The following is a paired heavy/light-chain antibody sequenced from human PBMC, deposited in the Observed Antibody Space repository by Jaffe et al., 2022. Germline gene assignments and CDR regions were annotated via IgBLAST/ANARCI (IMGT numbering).Heavy chain of an antibody. V-gene: IGHV3-30*02. CDR2: IRYDGSNK. CDR1: GFTFSRYG. J-gene: IGHJ4*02. CDR3: VRDQGTYSAFDAFDH. D-gene: IGHD5-12*01. Sequence: QVQLVESGGGVVQPGGSLRLSCAASGFTFSRYGMHWVRQAPGKGLEWVAFIRYDGSNKEYGDSVKGRFTISRDNSKNTVYLQMNSLRVEDAAVYHCVRDQGTYSAFDAFDHWGQGTLLTVSS.
Light chain of an antibody. V-gene: IGKV1-5*03. CDR3: QQYNSYWT. CDR1: LSPSSW. CDR2: KAS. Sequence: IQMTQSPSTLSASVGDKVTITCRASLSPSSWLAWYQQKPGKAPKLLIYKASTLESGVPSRFSGSGSGTEFSLTISSLQPDDFAVYYCQQYNSYWTFGQGTKVEIK. J-gene: IGKJ1*01.